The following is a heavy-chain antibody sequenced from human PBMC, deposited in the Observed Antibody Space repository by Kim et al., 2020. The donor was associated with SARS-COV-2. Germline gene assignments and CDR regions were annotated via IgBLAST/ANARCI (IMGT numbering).Heavy chain of an antibody. Sequence: LKSRVTISVDTSKNRFSRKLSSVTAADTAVYYCVRSGSYYNFPLYYFDYWGQGTLVTVSS. V-gene: IGHV4-59*01. CDR3: VRSGSYYNFPLYYFDY. J-gene: IGHJ4*02. D-gene: IGHD3-10*01.